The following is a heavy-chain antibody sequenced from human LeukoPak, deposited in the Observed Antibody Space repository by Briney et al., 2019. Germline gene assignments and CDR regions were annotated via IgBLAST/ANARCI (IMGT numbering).Heavy chain of an antibody. CDR2: IRIKAYGGTT. Sequence: GGSLRLSCTASGFTFGDYAMSWVRQAPGKGREWVGFIRIKAYGGTTEYAASVKCRFTISRADSKSIAYLQINSLKTEDTAVYYCTRGSCTNGVCYHFDYWGQGTLVTVSS. J-gene: IGHJ4*02. V-gene: IGHV3-49*04. CDR3: TRGSCTNGVCYHFDY. D-gene: IGHD2-8*01. CDR1: GFTFGDYA.